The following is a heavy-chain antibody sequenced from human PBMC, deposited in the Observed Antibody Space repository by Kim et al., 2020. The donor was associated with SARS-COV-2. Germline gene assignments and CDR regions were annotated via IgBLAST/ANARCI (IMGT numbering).Heavy chain of an antibody. CDR2: ISYDGSNK. Sequence: GGSLRLSCAASGFTFSSYAMHWVRQAPGKGLEWVAVISYDGSNKYYADSVKGRFTISRDNSKNTLYLQMNSPRAEDTAVYYCARDKGGYLDPWGQGTLVTVSS. V-gene: IGHV3-30-3*01. D-gene: IGHD5-12*01. CDR1: GFTFSSYA. J-gene: IGHJ5*02. CDR3: ARDKGGYLDP.